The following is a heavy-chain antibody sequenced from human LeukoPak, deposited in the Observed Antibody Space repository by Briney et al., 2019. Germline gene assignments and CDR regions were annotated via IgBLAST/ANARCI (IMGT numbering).Heavy chain of an antibody. Sequence: GGSLRLSCAASGFTFSSYSMNWVRQAPGKGLEWVSSISSSSSYIYYADSVKGRFTFSRDNAKDSLYLQMNSLRAEDTAVYYCARLAARRDAFDIWGQGTMVTVSS. CDR2: ISSSSSYI. J-gene: IGHJ3*02. CDR3: ARLAARRDAFDI. V-gene: IGHV3-21*01. CDR1: GFTFSSYS. D-gene: IGHD6-6*01.